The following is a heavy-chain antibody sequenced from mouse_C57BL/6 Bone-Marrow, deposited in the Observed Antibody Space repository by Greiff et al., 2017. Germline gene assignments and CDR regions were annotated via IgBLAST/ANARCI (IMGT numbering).Heavy chain of an antibody. CDR1: GYTFTNYW. CDR3: ERLEPYYFDY. V-gene: IGHV1-63*01. CDR2: IYPGGGYT. J-gene: IGHJ2*01. Sequence: QVQLQQSGAELVRPGTSVKMSCKASGYTFTNYWIGWAKQRPGHGLEWIGDIYPGGGYTNYNEKFKGKATLTADKSSSTAYMQFSSLTSEDSAIYYCERLEPYYFDYWGQGTTLTVSS.